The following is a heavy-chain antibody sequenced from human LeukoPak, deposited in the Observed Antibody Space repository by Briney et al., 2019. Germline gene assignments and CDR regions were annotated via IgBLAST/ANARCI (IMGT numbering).Heavy chain of an antibody. D-gene: IGHD5-24*01. CDR3: ARCPLQFGPPYYFDY. V-gene: IGHV1-69*13. CDR2: IIPIFGTA. Sequence: SVKVSCKASGGTFSSYAISWVRQAPGQGLGWMGGIIPIFGTANYAQKFQGRVTITADESTSTAYMELSSLRSEDTAVYYCARCPLQFGPPYYFDYWGQGTLVTVSS. CDR1: GGTFSSYA. J-gene: IGHJ4*02.